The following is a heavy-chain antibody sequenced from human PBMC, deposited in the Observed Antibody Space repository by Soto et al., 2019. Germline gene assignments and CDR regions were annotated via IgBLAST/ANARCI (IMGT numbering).Heavy chain of an antibody. J-gene: IGHJ6*02. D-gene: IGHD4-17*01. CDR2: IYFSGAT. V-gene: IGHV4-59*01. CDR3: ARDFALPRDVYAGRSMDV. CDR1: GDSIRNDY. Sequence: SETLSLTCTVSGDSIRNDYWSWIRQPPGKGLEWIGHIYFSGATSYNRSLKSRVTISIDTSKNQFYLKLNSVTAADTAVYYCARDFALPRDVYAGRSMDVWSQGTTVTVSS.